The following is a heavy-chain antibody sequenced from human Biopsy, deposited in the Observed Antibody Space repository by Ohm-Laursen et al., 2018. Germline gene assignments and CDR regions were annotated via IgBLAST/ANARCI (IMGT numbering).Heavy chain of an antibody. Sequence: TLSLTCSVSGDSISSSTYYWGWIRQPPGKGLEWIGYIYYSGTTDYSPSLKSRVTISIDKSKNQFFLKLSSVTAEDTAVYYCARDSGILNYGNFKYYHYYGMDVWGQRTKVTVSS. CDR3: ARDSGILNYGNFKYYHYYGMDV. V-gene: IGHV4-61*05. CDR1: GDSISSSTYY. J-gene: IGHJ6*02. CDR2: IYYSGTT. D-gene: IGHD4-11*01.